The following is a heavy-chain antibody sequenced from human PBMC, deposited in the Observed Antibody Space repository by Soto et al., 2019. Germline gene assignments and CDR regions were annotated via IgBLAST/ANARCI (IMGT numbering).Heavy chain of an antibody. Sequence: GGSLRLSCAASGFTFSSYWMHWVRQAPGKGLVWVSRINIDGSSTSYTDSVKGRFTISRDNAKNTLYLQMNSLRAEDTAVYYCARTPGPTYYYDSSGYYDAFDIWGQGTMVTVSS. CDR2: INIDGSST. V-gene: IGHV3-74*01. CDR3: ARTPGPTYYYDSSGYYDAFDI. J-gene: IGHJ3*02. D-gene: IGHD3-22*01. CDR1: GFTFSSYW.